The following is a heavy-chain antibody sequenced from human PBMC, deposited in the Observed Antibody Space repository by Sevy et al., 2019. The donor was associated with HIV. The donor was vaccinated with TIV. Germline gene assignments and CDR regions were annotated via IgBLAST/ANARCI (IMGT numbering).Heavy chain of an antibody. CDR3: ARAIGSGIAAAGVTFDI. CDR2: IKQDGSEK. J-gene: IGHJ3*02. Sequence: GGSLRLSCAASGFTFSSYWMSWVRQAPGKGLEWVANIKQDGSEKYYVDSVKGRFTISRDNAKNSLYLQMNSLRAEDKAVYYWARAIGSGIAAAGVTFDIWGQGTMVTVSS. V-gene: IGHV3-7*03. CDR1: GFTFSSYW. D-gene: IGHD6-13*01.